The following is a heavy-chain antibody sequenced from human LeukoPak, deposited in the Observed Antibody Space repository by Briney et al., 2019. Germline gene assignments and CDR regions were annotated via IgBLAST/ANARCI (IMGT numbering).Heavy chain of an antibody. V-gene: IGHV4-4*07. Sequence: GSLRLSCAASGFTFSSYSMNWARQAPGKGLEWIGRIYTSGSTNYNPSLKSRVTMSVDTSKNQFSLKLSSVTAADTAVYYCARDRDKDHSDNWFDPWGQGTLVTVSS. CDR1: GFTFSSYS. CDR3: ARDRDKDHSDNWFDP. D-gene: IGHD2-15*01. J-gene: IGHJ5*02. CDR2: IYTSGST.